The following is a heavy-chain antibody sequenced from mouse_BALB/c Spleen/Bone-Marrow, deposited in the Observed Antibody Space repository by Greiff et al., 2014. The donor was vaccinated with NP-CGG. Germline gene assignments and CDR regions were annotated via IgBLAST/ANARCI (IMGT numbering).Heavy chain of an antibody. CDR2: IDPETGGT. CDR3: RAYYRYDGCAMDY. J-gene: IGHJ4*01. CDR1: GYTFTDYE. Sequence: QVQLQQPGAELVRPGASVTLSCKASGYTFTDYEMHWAKQTPVHGLEWIGAIDPETGGTAYNQKFKGKATLTADKSSSTAYMELRSLTSEDSAVYYCRAYYRYDGCAMDYWGQGTSVTVSS. V-gene: IGHV1-15*01. D-gene: IGHD2-14*01.